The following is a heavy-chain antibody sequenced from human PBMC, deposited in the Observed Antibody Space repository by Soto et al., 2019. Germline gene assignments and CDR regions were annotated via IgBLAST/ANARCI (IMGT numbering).Heavy chain of an antibody. D-gene: IGHD2-2*01. J-gene: IGHJ4*02. V-gene: IGHV3-30-3*01. Sequence: GSLRLACAASVFTCSTYAMHWVRQAPGKGLEWVAVISYDGSNKYYADSVKGRFTISRGNSKNTLYLQMNSLRAEDTAVYYCARERFAIVVIPAAIFYWGQGTLVTVSS. CDR3: ARERFAIVVIPAAIFY. CDR2: ISYDGSNK. CDR1: VFTCSTYA.